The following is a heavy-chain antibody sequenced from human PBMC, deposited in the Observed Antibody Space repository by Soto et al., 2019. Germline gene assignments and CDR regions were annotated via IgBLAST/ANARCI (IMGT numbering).Heavy chain of an antibody. D-gene: IGHD3-22*01. J-gene: IGHJ4*02. CDR2: INPSGGST. CDR1: GYTFTSYY. V-gene: IGHV1-46*01. Sequence: ASVKVSCKASGYTFTSYYMHWVRQAPGQGLEWMGIINPSGGSTSYAQKFQGRVTMTRDTSTSTVYMELSSLRSEDTAVYYCAIDQYYDSSGYPVGYWGQGTLVTVSS. CDR3: AIDQYYDSSGYPVGY.